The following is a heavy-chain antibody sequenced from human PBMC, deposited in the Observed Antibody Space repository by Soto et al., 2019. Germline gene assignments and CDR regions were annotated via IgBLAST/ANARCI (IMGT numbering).Heavy chain of an antibody. CDR1: GFTFSNYG. V-gene: IGHV3-30*18. J-gene: IGHJ6*02. Sequence: PGGSLRLSCAASGFTFSNYGMHWVRQAPGKGLEWVAVVSYDGSNKYYADSVKGRFTISRDSSKNTLYLELNSLRAEDTAVYYCAKDFARSWSAMVRGVYGMDVWGQGTTVTVSS. CDR2: VSYDGSNK. CDR3: AKDFARSWSAMVRGVYGMDV. D-gene: IGHD3-10*01.